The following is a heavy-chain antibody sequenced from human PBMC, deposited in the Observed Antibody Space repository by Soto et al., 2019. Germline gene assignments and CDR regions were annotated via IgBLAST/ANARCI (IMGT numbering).Heavy chain of an antibody. Sequence: QVQLVQSGAEVKKPGSSVKVSCKASGGTFSSYTISWVRQAPGQGLEWMGRIIPILGIANYAQKFQGRVTITADKSTSTAYMGLSSLRSEDTAVYYCASYPSLVVVAGDAFDIWGQGTMVTVSS. V-gene: IGHV1-69*02. D-gene: IGHD2-21*01. CDR2: IIPILGIA. CDR3: ASYPSLVVVAGDAFDI. CDR1: GGTFSSYT. J-gene: IGHJ3*02.